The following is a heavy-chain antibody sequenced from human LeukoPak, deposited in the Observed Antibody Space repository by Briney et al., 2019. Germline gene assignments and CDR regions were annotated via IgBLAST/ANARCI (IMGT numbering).Heavy chain of an antibody. Sequence: GGSLRLSCAASGFTFSNAWIGWVRQAPGKGLEWGGRIKSRANGETTDYAAPVKGRFTISRDDSKNMVYLQMNTLKTEDTAVYFCSTLSSIFGVVIPDYWGQGILVTVSS. V-gene: IGHV3-15*01. CDR1: GFTFSNAW. CDR3: STLSSIFGVVIPDY. J-gene: IGHJ4*02. D-gene: IGHD3-3*01. CDR2: IKSRANGETT.